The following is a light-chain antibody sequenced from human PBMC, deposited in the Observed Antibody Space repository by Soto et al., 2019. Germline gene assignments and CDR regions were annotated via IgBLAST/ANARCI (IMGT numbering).Light chain of an antibody. CDR3: SSYAGSNDRRV. CDR1: SSDIGAYNY. J-gene: IGLJ3*02. V-gene: IGLV2-8*01. CDR2: EVS. Sequence: QSALTQPPSAAGSPGQSVTISCTGTSSDIGAYNYVFWYQQHPGKAPKLMIHEVSKRPSGVPDRFSGSKSGNTASLSVSGLQAEDEADYYCSSYAGSNDRRVFGGGTKLTVL.